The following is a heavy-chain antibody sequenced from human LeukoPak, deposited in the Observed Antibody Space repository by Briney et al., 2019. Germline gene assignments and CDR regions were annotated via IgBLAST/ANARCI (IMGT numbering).Heavy chain of an antibody. CDR1: GLTFSRDW. CDR3: ASPGYCSSTSCYRGAFDI. Sequence: GGSLRLSCEASGLTFSRDWMGWVRQAPGKGLEWVANIRQDGGETYYGDSVKGRFIISRDNAKNSLYLQMNSLRAEDTTVYYCASPGYCSSTSCYRGAFDIWGQGTMVTVSS. CDR2: IRQDGGET. D-gene: IGHD2-2*02. J-gene: IGHJ3*02. V-gene: IGHV3-7*01.